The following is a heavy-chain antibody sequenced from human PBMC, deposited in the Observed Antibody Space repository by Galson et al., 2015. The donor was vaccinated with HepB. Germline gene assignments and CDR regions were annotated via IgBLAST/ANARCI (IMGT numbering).Heavy chain of an antibody. CDR3: ARAGGSYSNYYYYGMDV. D-gene: IGHD1-26*01. CDR1: GYTFTSYA. V-gene: IGHV1-3*01. Sequence: SVKVSCKASGYTFTSYAMHWVRQAPGQRLEWMGWINAGNGNTKYSQKFQGRVTITRDTSASTAYMELSSLRSEDTAVYYCARAGGSYSNYYYYGMDVWGQGTTVTVSS. CDR2: INAGNGNT. J-gene: IGHJ6*02.